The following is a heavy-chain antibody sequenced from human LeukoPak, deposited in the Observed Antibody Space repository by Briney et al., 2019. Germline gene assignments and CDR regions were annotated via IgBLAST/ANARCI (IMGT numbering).Heavy chain of an antibody. J-gene: IGHJ4*02. Sequence: QSGGSLRLSCAASGFTVSSNYMSWVRQAPGKGLEWVSVIYSGGSTYYADSVKGRFTISRDNSKNTLYLQMNSLRAEDTAVYYRAREKAYYYDSSGYSGVYWGQGTLVTVSS. CDR2: IYSGGST. D-gene: IGHD3-22*01. V-gene: IGHV3-66*01. CDR1: GFTVSSNY. CDR3: AREKAYYYDSSGYSGVY.